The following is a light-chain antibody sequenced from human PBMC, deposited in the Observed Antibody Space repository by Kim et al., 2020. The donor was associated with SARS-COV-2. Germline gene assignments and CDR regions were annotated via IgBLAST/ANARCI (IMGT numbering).Light chain of an antibody. Sequence: LSPGERATPSCRASQSVSSNYFVWYQQKPGQAPPLLTYGASKRATGIPDRFSGSGSGTDFTLTISRLEPEDFAVYYCQQYGSSPYTFGQGTKLEIK. CDR1: QSVSSNY. CDR3: QQYGSSPYT. J-gene: IGKJ2*01. V-gene: IGKV3-20*01. CDR2: GAS.